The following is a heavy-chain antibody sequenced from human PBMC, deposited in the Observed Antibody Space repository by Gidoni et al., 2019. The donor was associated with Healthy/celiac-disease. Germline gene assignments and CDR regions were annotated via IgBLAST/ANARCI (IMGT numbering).Heavy chain of an antibody. V-gene: IGHV3-30*18. CDR1: GCTFSSYG. J-gene: IGHJ6*02. CDR3: AKDGIRDCSGGSCYSIYYYGMDV. Sequence: QVQLVESGGGVVQPGRSLRLSCAASGCTFSSYGMHWVRQAPGKGLELVAVISYDGINKYYADSVKGRFTISRDNSKNTLYLQMNSLRAEDTAVYYCAKDGIRDCSGGSCYSIYYYGMDVWGQGTTVTVSS. D-gene: IGHD2-15*01. CDR2: ISYDGINK.